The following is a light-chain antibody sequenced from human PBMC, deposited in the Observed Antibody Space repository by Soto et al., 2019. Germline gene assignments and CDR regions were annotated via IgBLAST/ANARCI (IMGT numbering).Light chain of an antibody. CDR2: GTS. CDR3: QQYASSPLLT. J-gene: IGKJ4*01. V-gene: IGKV3-20*01. CDR1: QTIGRNY. Sequence: EIVLTQSPGTLSLSPGETATLSCRASQTIGRNYLAWYQQKPGQAPRLLIFGTSTRATGIPDRFSGSGSGTDFTLIISRLEPEDFAVYYCQQYASSPLLTFGGGTKVEIK.